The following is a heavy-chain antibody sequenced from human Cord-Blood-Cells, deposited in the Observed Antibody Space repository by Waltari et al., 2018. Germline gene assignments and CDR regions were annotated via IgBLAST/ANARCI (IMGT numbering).Heavy chain of an antibody. Sequence: EVQLVESGGGLVQPGRSLRLSCAASGFTFDDYAMHWVRQAPGKGLEWVSGISWNSGSIGYADSVKGRFTISRDNAKNSLYLQMNSLRAEDMALYYCAKDIEDGASGYDAFDIWGQGTMVTVSS. CDR2: ISWNSGSI. V-gene: IGHV3-9*03. D-gene: IGHD5-12*01. J-gene: IGHJ3*02. CDR3: AKDIEDGASGYDAFDI. CDR1: GFTFDDYA.